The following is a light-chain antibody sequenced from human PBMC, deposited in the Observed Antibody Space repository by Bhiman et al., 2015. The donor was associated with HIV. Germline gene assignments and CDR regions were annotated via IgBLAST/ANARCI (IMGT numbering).Light chain of an antibody. J-gene: IGLJ2*01. CDR2: GNS. V-gene: IGLV1-40*01. CDR1: SSNIGAGYD. Sequence: QSALTQPPSVSGAPGQRVTISCTGSSSNIGAGYDVHWYQHLPGTAPKLLIYGNSNRPSGVPDRFSGSKSGTSASLAITGLQAEDEADYYCSSYTISSSLVFGGGTKLTVL. CDR3: SSYTISSSLV.